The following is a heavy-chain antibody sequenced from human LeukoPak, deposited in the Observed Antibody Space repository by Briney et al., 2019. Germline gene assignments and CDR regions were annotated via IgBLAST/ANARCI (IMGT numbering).Heavy chain of an antibody. CDR1: GHSFTSYW. CDR3: ARQTESGPFDY. CDR2: IYPGDSDT. D-gene: IGHD5-12*01. Sequence: GESLKISCKGSGHSFTSYWIGWMRQMPGKGLEWMGTIYPGDSDTRYSPSFQGQITISADKSISTAYLQWSSLKASDTAMYYCARQTESGPFDYWGQGTLVTVSS. J-gene: IGHJ4*02. V-gene: IGHV5-51*01.